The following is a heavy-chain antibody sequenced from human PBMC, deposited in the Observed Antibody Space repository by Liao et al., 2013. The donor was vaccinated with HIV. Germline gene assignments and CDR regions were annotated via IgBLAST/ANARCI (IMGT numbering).Heavy chain of an antibody. CDR3: ATGDYGASGAGVDS. J-gene: IGHJ4*02. V-gene: IGHV4-59*01. Sequence: QVQLQESGPGLVKSSETLSLTCTVSGGSISGYYWSWIRQIPGKGLEWIGYIHYSGSTNYNPSFKSRVTISVDMSKNQVSLKLRSVTAADTAVYFCATGDYGASGAGVDSWGQGTLVTVSS. CDR2: IHYSGST. D-gene: IGHD4-17*01. CDR1: GGSISGYY.